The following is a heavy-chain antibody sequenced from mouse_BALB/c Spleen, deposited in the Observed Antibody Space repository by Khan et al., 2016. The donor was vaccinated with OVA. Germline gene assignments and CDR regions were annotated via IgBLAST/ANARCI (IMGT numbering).Heavy chain of an antibody. D-gene: IGHD2-3*01. J-gene: IGHJ4*01. CDR2: ISSSGST. CDR3: ATDGCRYKDAMNY. CDR1: GYSITSDYA. V-gene: IGHV3-2*02. Sequence: EVKLEVSEPGLVKPSQSLSLTCTVTGYSITSDYAWNWIRQFPGNKLEWMGYISSSGSTNYNPALKSRISITRNTSKNQFFLQLNFVTSEDTATYYCATDGCRYKDAMNYWGQGTSVTVSS.